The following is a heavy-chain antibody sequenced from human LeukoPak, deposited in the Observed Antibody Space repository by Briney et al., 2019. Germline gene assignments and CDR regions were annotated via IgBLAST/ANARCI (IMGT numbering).Heavy chain of an antibody. CDR3: AGGSGWLIEVY. J-gene: IGHJ4*02. D-gene: IGHD6-19*01. V-gene: IGHV3-7*01. CDR1: GSTFSSYW. CDR2: IKQDGSEK. Sequence: PGGSLRLSCAASGSTFSSYWMNWVRQAPGKGLEWVANIKQDGSEKYYVDSVKGRFTISRDNAKNSLYLQMNSLRAEDTAVYYCAGGSGWLIEVYWGQGTLVTVSS.